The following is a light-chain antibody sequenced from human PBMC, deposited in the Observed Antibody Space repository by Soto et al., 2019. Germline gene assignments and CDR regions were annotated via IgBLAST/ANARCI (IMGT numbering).Light chain of an antibody. V-gene: IGKV3-11*01. CDR1: QSVAGS. Sequence: EIFLTQSPAPLSFSPGEIAILSRRASQSVAGSLAWYQQKPGQAPRLLIYDISTRAAAIPARFSGSGSGTDFTLTVSSLEPEDFALYYCQQRSNRITFGQGTRLEI. CDR2: DIS. J-gene: IGKJ5*01. CDR3: QQRSNRIT.